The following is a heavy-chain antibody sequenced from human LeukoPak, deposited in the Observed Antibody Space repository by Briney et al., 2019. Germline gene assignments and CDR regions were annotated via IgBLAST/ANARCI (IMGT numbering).Heavy chain of an antibody. CDR1: GGSFSGYY. CDR2: INHSGST. J-gene: IGHJ5*02. Sequence: SETLSLTCAVYGGSFSGYYWSWIRQPPGKGLEWIGEINHSGSTNYNPSLKSRVTMSVDTSKNQFSLKLSSVTAADTAVYYCARGCWYYDSSGYYTENNWFDPWGQGTLVTVSS. CDR3: ARGCWYYDSSGYYTENNWFDP. V-gene: IGHV4-34*01. D-gene: IGHD3-22*01.